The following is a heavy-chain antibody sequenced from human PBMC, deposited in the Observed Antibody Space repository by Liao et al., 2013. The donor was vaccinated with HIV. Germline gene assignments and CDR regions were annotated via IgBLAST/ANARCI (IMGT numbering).Heavy chain of an antibody. Sequence: QVQLQESGPGLVKPSETLSLTCTVSGGSINSNYWSWIRRPAGKGLEWIGRIYFSGNTDYSPSLKSRVTISVDTSENQFSLKLSDVTAADTAVYYCARCGDYRGSANGFDVWGQGTMVTVSS. J-gene: IGHJ3*01. D-gene: IGHD4-17*01. V-gene: IGHV4-4*07. CDR2: IYFSGNT. CDR3: ARCGDYRGSANGFDV. CDR1: GGSINSNY.